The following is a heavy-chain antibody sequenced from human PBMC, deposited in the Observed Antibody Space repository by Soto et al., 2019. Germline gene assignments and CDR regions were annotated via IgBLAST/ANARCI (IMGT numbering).Heavy chain of an antibody. J-gene: IGHJ5*02. CDR2: IYYSGST. CDR1: GGSISSSSYY. Sequence: QLQLQESGPGLVKPSETLSLTCTVSGGSISSSSYYWGWIRQPPGKGLEWIGSIYYSGSTYYNPSLKSRVTTSLAPSKNPFSLMLRSVTAAYTAVYYCARMGCGGGICSGFAPWGQGTLVTVSS. V-gene: IGHV4-39*01. CDR3: ARMGCGGGICSGFAP. D-gene: IGHD2-15*01.